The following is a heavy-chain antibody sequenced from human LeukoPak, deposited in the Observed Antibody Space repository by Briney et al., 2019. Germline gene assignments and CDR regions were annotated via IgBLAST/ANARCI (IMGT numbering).Heavy chain of an antibody. CDR2: IYYSGST. V-gene: IGHV4-39*07. CDR3: ARDMGNKDI. CDR1: GGSISSSSYY. D-gene: IGHD3-10*01. Sequence: SETLSLTCTVSGGSISSSSYYWGWIRQPPGKGLEWIGSIYYSGSTYYNPSLKSRVTISVDTSKNQFSLKLSSVTAADTAVYYCARDMGNKDIWGQGTVVTVSS. J-gene: IGHJ3*02.